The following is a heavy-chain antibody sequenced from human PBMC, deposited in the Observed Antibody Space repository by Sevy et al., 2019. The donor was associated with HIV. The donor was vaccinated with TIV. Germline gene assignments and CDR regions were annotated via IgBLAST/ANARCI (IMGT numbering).Heavy chain of an antibody. Sequence: GGSLRLSCAASGFTFSSYAMSWVRQAPGKGLEWVSAISGSSGSTYYADSVKGRFTISRDNSKNTLYLQMNSLRAEDTAVYYCAVGVTMVRGVMGDFDIWGQGTMVTVSS. D-gene: IGHD3-10*01. V-gene: IGHV3-23*01. CDR3: AVGVTMVRGVMGDFDI. CDR1: GFTFSSYA. CDR2: ISGSSGST. J-gene: IGHJ3*02.